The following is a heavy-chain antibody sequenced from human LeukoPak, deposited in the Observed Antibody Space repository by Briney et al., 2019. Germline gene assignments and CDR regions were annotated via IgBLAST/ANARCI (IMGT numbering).Heavy chain of an antibody. D-gene: IGHD2-15*01. CDR2: IYSGGST. CDR1: GFTFSSYS. Sequence: SGGSLRLSCAASGFTFSSYSVIWARQAPGKGLEWVSVIYSGGSTFYADSVKGRFTISRDNSKNTLYLQMNSLRAEDTAVYYCASDSYSPEYFQHWGQGTLVTVSS. V-gene: IGHV3-66*01. J-gene: IGHJ1*01. CDR3: ASDSYSPEYFQH.